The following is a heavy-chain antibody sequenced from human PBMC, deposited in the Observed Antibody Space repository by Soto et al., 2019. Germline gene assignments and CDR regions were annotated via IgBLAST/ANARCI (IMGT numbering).Heavy chain of an antibody. D-gene: IGHD3-10*01. CDR3: AREVVTMVRGVIITGYYRMDV. J-gene: IGHJ6*02. V-gene: IGHV3-21*01. Sequence: PGGSLRLSCAASGLTFSSYSMNWVRQAPGKRLEWVSSISSRSSDIYYADSVKGRFTISRDNAKKSLYLQMTSLRAEDTAVYYCAREVVTMVRGVIITGYYRMDVSGQGTTVTVS. CDR1: GLTFSSYS. CDR2: ISSRSSDI.